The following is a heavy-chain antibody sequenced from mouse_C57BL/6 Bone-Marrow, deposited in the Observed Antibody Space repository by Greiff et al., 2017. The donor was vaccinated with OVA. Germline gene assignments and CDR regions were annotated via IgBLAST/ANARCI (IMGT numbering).Heavy chain of an antibody. CDR2: IRLKSDNYAI. V-gene: IGHV6-3*01. J-gene: IGHJ3*01. CDR1: GFTFSNYW. CDR3: TGPFAY. Sequence: DVKLQESGGGLVQPGGSMNLSCVASGFTFSNYWMNWVRQSPEKGLEWVAQIRLKSDNYAIHYAESVKGRFTISRDDSKSRVYMKMNNLRAVDTGIYYCTGPFAYWGQENLVTVSA.